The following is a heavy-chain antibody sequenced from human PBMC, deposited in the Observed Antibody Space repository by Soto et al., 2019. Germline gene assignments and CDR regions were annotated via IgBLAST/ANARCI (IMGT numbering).Heavy chain of an antibody. V-gene: IGHV1-69*02. J-gene: IGHJ4*02. CDR1: GGTFSSYT. Sequence: GASVKVSCKASGGTFSSYTISWVRQAPGQGLEWMGRIIPILGIANYAQKFQGRVTITADTSKNQFSLKLTSVNAADTAVYYCTRGGDAYKNGHWGQGTLVTVSS. CDR2: IIPILGIA. CDR3: TRGGDAYKNGH. D-gene: IGHD2-21*01.